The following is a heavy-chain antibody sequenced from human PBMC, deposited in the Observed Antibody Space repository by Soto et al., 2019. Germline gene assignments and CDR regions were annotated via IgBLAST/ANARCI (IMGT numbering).Heavy chain of an antibody. Sequence: EVQLVESGGGLVMPGGSLRLSCAASGFNFNSYTINWVRQAPGKRLEWLSSISSSGYIFSTDSVRGRFTISRDNAKNLVYRQINSLSAEDAAVYFCARDCSGGSCSPGRDVWGQGPPVTVSS. J-gene: IGHJ6*02. CDR3: ARDCSGGSCSPGRDV. CDR1: GFNFNSYT. D-gene: IGHD2-15*01. V-gene: IGHV3-21*01. CDR2: ISSSGYI.